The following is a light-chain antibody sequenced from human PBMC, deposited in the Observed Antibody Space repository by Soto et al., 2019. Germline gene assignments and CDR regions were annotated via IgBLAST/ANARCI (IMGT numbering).Light chain of an antibody. J-gene: IGKJ2*01. V-gene: IGKV3-20*01. CDR2: GAS. Sequence: EIVLTQSPGTLSLSPGEGATLSCRASQSVSSNFLAWYQQKPGQAPRLLIYGASSRASAIPDRFSGSGSGTDFTLTISRLDPEDFAVYYCHQYGSSPYTFGQGTKLEIK. CDR3: HQYGSSPYT. CDR1: QSVSSNF.